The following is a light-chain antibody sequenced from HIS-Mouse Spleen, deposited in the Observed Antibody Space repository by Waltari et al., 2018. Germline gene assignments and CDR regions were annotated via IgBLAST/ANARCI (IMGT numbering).Light chain of an antibody. CDR1: QSISSY. Sequence: DIQMTQSPSSMSASLGDRVTITCRASQSISSYLNWYQQTPGKAPKLLIYAASSLQSGVPSRFSGSGSGTDFTLTISSLQPEDFATYYCQQSYSTPRTFGQGTKVEIK. CDR2: AAS. J-gene: IGKJ1*01. CDR3: QQSYSTPRT. V-gene: IGKV1-39*01.